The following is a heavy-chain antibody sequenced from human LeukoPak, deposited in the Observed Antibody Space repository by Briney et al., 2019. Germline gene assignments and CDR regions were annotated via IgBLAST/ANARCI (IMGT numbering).Heavy chain of an antibody. D-gene: IGHD3-22*01. CDR3: ARDSHYYDSSGYYLYYFDY. Sequence: GGSLRLSCAASGFSFSSDAMSWVRQAPGKGLEWVSAISGGGTYYAGSVKGRFTISRDNSKNTLYLQMNSLRAEDTAVYYCARDSHYYDSSGYYLYYFDYWGQGTLVTVSS. J-gene: IGHJ4*02. V-gene: IGHV3-23*01. CDR1: GFSFSSDA. CDR2: ISGGGT.